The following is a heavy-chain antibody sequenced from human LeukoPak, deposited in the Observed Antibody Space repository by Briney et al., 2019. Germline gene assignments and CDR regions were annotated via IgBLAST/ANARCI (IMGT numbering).Heavy chain of an antibody. D-gene: IGHD4-17*01. CDR1: GFTFSSYG. V-gene: IGHV3-33*01. CDR2: IRYDGSNK. J-gene: IGHJ6*02. Sequence: GGSLRLSCAASGFTFSSYGMHWVRQAPGKGLEWVAVIRYDGSNKYYADSVKGRFTISRDNSKNTLYLQMNSLRAEDTAVYYCARGRRLASYYYGMDVWGQGTTVTVSS. CDR3: ARGRRLASYYYGMDV.